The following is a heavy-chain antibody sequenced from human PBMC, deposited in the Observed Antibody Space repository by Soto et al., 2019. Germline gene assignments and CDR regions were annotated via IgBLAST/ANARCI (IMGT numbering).Heavy chain of an antibody. J-gene: IGHJ4*02. D-gene: IGHD1-26*01. V-gene: IGHV4-30-4*01. CDR1: GDSITSADYY. CDR2: IYYSGST. Sequence: PSETLSLTCTVSGDSITSADYYWSWIRQSPERGLEWIGYIYYSGSTDYNPSFQSRVTISVDTSKNQFSLRLRSVTAADTAVYYCVAYRLLFDFWGQGTPVTVSS. CDR3: VAYRLLFDF.